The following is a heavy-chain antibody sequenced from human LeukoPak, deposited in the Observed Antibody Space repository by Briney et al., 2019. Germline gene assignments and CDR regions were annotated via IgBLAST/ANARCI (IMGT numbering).Heavy chain of an antibody. CDR3: ASSSGDPLYDFWSGYYSY. J-gene: IGHJ4*02. D-gene: IGHD3-3*01. V-gene: IGHV1-69*13. CDR2: IIPIFGTA. Sequence: GASVKVSCKASGGTFSSYAISWVRQAPGQGLEWMGGIIPIFGTANYAQKFQGRVTITADESTSTAYMEPSSLRSEDTAVYYCASSSGDPLYDFWSGYYSYWGQGTLVTASS. CDR1: GGTFSSYA.